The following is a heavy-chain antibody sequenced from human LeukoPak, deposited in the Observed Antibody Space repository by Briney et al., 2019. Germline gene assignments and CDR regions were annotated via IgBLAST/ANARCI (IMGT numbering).Heavy chain of an antibody. V-gene: IGHV4-39*01. Sequence: SETLSLTCTVSGDSMSNGFNYWGWIRQPPGTGLEWIGSIFFTGPTYYNPSLQSRLTISADSSKNQFSLRVTSVTAADTALYYCARQRNTARVGAFDVWGQGTMVIVSS. CDR1: GDSMSNGFNY. CDR3: ARQRNTARVGAFDV. CDR2: IFFTGPT. D-gene: IGHD5-18*01. J-gene: IGHJ3*01.